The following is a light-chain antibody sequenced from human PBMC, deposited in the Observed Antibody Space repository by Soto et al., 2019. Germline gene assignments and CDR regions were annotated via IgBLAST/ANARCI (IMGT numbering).Light chain of an antibody. CDR3: QQRSKYT. CDR1: QSVSSY. V-gene: IGKV3-11*01. CDR2: DAS. J-gene: IGKJ2*01. Sequence: EIVLTQSPATLSLSPGERATLSCGASQSVSSYLAWYQQKPGQAPRLLIYDASNRATGIPARFSGSGSGTDFTLTISSLEPEDFAVYYCQQRSKYTFGQGTKLEIK.